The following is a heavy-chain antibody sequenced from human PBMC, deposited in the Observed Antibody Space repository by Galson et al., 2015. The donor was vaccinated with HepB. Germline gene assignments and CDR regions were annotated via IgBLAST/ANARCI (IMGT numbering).Heavy chain of an antibody. J-gene: IGHJ6*02. D-gene: IGHD1-26*01. CDR3: ARRGVGYYYYGMDV. V-gene: IGHV1-3*01. Sequence: SVKVSCKASGYTFTSYAMHWVRQAPGQRLEWMGWINAGNGNTKYSQKFQGRVTITRDTSASTAYMELSSLRSEDTAVYYCARRGVGYYYYGMDVWGQGTTVTVSS. CDR2: INAGNGNT. CDR1: GYTFTSYA.